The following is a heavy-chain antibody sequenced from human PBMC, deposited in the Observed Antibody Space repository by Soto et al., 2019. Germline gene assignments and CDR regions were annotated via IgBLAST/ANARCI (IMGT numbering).Heavy chain of an antibody. CDR3: ARDWIINS. CDR2: IKQDGSEK. D-gene: IGHD3-10*01. J-gene: IGHJ4*02. Sequence: GGSLRLSCATSGFTFSDFYMSWVRQAPGKGLEWVANIKQDGSEKYYVDSVKGRFTISRDNARNSLYLQMNSLRVEDTAVYYCARDWIINSWGRGTLVTVSS. CDR1: GFTFSDFY. V-gene: IGHV3-7*01.